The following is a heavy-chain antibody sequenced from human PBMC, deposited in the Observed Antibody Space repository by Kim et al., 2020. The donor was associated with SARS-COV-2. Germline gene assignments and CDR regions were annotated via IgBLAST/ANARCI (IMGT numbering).Heavy chain of an antibody. Sequence: ASVKVSCKASGYTFTSYYMHWVRQAPGQGLEWMGIINPSGGSTSYAQKFQGRVTMTRDTSTSTVYMELSSLRSEDTAVYYCARDVTYYDFWSGSRRGAFDIWGQGTMVTVSS. V-gene: IGHV1-46*01. CDR1: GYTFTSYY. CDR2: INPSGGST. CDR3: ARDVTYYDFWSGSRRGAFDI. J-gene: IGHJ3*02. D-gene: IGHD3-3*01.